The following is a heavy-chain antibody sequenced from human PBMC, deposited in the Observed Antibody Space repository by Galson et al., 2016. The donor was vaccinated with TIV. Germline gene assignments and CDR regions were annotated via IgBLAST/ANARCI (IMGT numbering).Heavy chain of an antibody. CDR3: ARDPSPVTTSPFDI. D-gene: IGHD4-17*01. CDR1: GYTFSHYY. J-gene: IGHJ3*02. CDR2: INPDSGDT. V-gene: IGHV1-2*02. Sequence: SCKASGYTFSHYYLHWVRQAPGQGLEWMGWINPDSGDTNYSQKFQGRVTMTRDTSINTAYMELSNLKSDDTAVYYCARDPSPVTTSPFDIWGQGTMVTVSS.